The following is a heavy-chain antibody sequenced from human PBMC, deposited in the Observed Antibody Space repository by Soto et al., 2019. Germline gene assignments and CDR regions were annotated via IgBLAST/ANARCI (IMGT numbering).Heavy chain of an antibody. V-gene: IGHV4-39*01. Sequence: SETLSLTCTVSGGSISSSSYYWGWFRQPPGKGLEWFGSTYYSGSTYYNPSLKIRSTISVDTSKNQFSLKLSSVTAADTAVYYCARRLYYDSSGFEGGGMDVWGQGTSVTVSS. CDR1: GGSISSSSYY. J-gene: IGHJ6*02. CDR2: TYYSGST. D-gene: IGHD3-22*01. CDR3: ARRLYYDSSGFEGGGMDV.